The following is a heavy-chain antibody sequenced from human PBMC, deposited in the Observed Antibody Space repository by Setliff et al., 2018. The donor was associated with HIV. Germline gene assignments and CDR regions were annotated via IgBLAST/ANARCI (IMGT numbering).Heavy chain of an antibody. CDR2: INPDNGAT. J-gene: IGHJ3*02. CDR3: ARDVSYSVGPVAYDVFDI. CDR1: EYIFTDYY. V-gene: IGHV1-2*06. D-gene: IGHD2-15*01. Sequence: GASVKVSCKTSEYIFTDYYIHWVRQAPGQGLEWMGRINPDNGATNTAQKFQGRVTMTRDTSIRIAYMELSGLRSDDTALYYCARDVSYSVGPVAYDVFDIWGQGTMVTVS.